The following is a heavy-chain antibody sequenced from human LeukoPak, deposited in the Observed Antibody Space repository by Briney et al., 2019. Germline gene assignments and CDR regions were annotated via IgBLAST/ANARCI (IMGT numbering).Heavy chain of an antibody. J-gene: IGHJ3*01. CDR1: GGSLSGHY. D-gene: IGHD3-22*01. CDR2: VSYTGRT. Sequence: SETLSLTCTVPGGSLSGHYWSWIRQRPGKRLDWIGYVSYTGRTKYNPSLQSGVTISIDTSKSQFFMKLTYVKSEDRAVYSCARLLDNDISGDPDTFDVWGQGRTVIVCS. CDR3: ARLLDNDISGDPDTFDV. V-gene: IGHV4-59*11.